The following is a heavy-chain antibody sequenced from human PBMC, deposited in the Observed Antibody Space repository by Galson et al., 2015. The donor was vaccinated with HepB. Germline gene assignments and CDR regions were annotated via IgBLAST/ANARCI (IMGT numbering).Heavy chain of an antibody. CDR1: GFNFGTYA. CDR2: ISGRGDTT. Sequence: SLRLSCAASGFNFGTYAMSWIRQAPGKGLQWVASISGRGDTTYYADSVKGRFTISRDISNNTLYLQMRSLRVEDTAIFFCAKHGVAVTGADFWGQGTLVTVSS. CDR3: AKHGVAVTGADF. J-gene: IGHJ4*02. D-gene: IGHD6-19*01. V-gene: IGHV3-23*01.